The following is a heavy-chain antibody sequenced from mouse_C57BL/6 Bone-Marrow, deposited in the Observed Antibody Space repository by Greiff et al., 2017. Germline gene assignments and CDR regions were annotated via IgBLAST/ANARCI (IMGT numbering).Heavy chain of an antibody. J-gene: IGHJ4*01. V-gene: IGHV1-63*01. CDR1: GYTFTNYW. D-gene: IGHD2-2*01. CDR3: ARFGYHCTMDY. CDR2: IYPGGGYT. Sequence: QVQLKQSGAELVRPGTSVKLSCTASGYTFTNYWIGWAQQRPGHGLEWIGDIYPGGGYTNYTEKFKGTATLTADKSSITAYMQFSSLTSEASAIYYSARFGYHCTMDYWGQGTSVTVSS.